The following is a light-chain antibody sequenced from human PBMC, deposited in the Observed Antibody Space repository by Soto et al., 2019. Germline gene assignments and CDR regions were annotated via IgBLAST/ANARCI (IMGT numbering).Light chain of an antibody. V-gene: IGKV2-30*01. CDR1: ESLVYSAGNTY. J-gene: IGKJ2*01. Sequence: DVVLTQSPLSLPVTLGQPASISCRSSESLVYSAGNTYLFWFQQRPGQSPRRLIYKVSNRASGVPDRFGGSGSSTDFTLKINRVEAEDVGVYYCMQSTRRSHTFGQGTKLDIK. CDR3: MQSTRRSHT. CDR2: KVS.